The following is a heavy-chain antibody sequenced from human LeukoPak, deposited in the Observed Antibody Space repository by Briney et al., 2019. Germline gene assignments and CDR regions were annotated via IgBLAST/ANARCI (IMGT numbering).Heavy chain of an antibody. CDR2: INPDGSTT. V-gene: IGHV3-74*03. CDR3: AKMGELYYYYMDV. D-gene: IGHD1-26*01. J-gene: IGHJ6*03. CDR1: GFTFNSYW. Sequence: GGSLRLSCAASGFTFNSYWMHWVRQAPGKGLVWVSRINPDGSTTTYADSVKGRFTISRDSAKNTLYLQMNSLRAEDTAVYYCAKMGELYYYYMDVRGEGTTVTVSS.